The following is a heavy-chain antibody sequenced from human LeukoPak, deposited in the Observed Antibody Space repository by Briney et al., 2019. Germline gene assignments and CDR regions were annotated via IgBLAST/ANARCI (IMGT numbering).Heavy chain of an antibody. CDR1: GGSISSYY. V-gene: IGHV4-59*12. CDR2: IYYSGST. D-gene: IGHD1-7*01. Sequence: SENLSLTCAVSGGSISSYYWSWIRQPPGKGLEWIGYIYYSGSTYYNPSLKSRVTISVDTSKNQFSLKLSSVTAADTAVYYCARANLKVYYFDYWGQGTLVTVSS. J-gene: IGHJ4*02. CDR3: ARANLKVYYFDY.